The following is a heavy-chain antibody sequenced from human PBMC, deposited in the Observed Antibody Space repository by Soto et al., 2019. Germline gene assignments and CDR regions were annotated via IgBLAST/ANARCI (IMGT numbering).Heavy chain of an antibody. J-gene: IGHJ6*02. Sequence: QVQLVESGGGVVQPGRSLRLSCVASGFTFSTYGMHWVRQTPDKGLEWVAVVWSDGSNTYYADSVKGRFTITRDNSKNALYLQMNSLRAEDTAVYNCARGRLGHYYYGMDVWGQGTTVTVSS. CDR1: GFTFSTYG. CDR2: VWSDGSNT. CDR3: ARGRLGHYYYGMDV. V-gene: IGHV3-33*01. D-gene: IGHD1-1*01.